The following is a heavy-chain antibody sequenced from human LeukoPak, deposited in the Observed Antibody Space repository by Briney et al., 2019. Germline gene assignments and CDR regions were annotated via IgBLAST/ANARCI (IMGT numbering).Heavy chain of an antibody. V-gene: IGHV3-30-3*01. J-gene: IGHJ4*02. Sequence: PGGSLRLSCAASGFTFSSYAMHWVRQAPGKGLEWVAVISHDGSNKYYADSVKGRFTISRDNSKNTLYLQMNSLRAEDTAAYYCAREKMQLSPFDYWGQGTLVTVSS. CDR3: AREKMQLSPFDY. CDR2: ISHDGSNK. D-gene: IGHD5-18*01. CDR1: GFTFSSYA.